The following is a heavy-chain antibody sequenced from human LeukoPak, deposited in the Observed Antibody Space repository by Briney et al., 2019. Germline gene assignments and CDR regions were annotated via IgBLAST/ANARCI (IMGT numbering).Heavy chain of an antibody. Sequence: GGSLRLSCAASGFTFSSYAMHWVRQAPGKGLEWVAVISYDGSNKYYADSMKARFTISRDNSKNMLYLQMNSLRVDDTAIYYCTKDRRLGENSNVWFDPWGQGTLVTVSS. D-gene: IGHD5-18*01. CDR3: TKDRRLGENSNVWFDP. J-gene: IGHJ5*02. CDR2: ISYDGSNK. V-gene: IGHV3-30-3*01. CDR1: GFTFSSYA.